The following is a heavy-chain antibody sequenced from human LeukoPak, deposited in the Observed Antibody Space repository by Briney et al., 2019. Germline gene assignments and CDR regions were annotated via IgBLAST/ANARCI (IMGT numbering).Heavy chain of an antibody. J-gene: IGHJ3*02. CDR3: AKDTPVVTGAFDI. CDR2: ISGSGGST. V-gene: IGHV3-23*01. CDR1: GFTFGSYA. D-gene: IGHD2-21*02. Sequence: GGSLRLSCAASGFTFGSYAMSWVRQAPGKGLEWVSAISGSGGSTYYADSVKGRFTISRDNSKNTLYLQMSSLRAEDTAVYYCAKDTPVVTGAFDIWGQGTMVTVSS.